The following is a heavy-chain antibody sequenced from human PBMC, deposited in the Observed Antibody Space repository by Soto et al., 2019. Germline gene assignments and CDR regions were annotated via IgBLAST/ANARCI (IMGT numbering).Heavy chain of an antibody. J-gene: IGHJ5*01. CDR2: ITADGSAK. Sequence: EVPLVASGGGLVQPGGSLRLSCAGSGFTFSNHWMNWVRQALGTGLEWVANITADGSAKDYVYSVTGRFTISRDNAKNSLYLQMNSLRAEDTAVYYCARARGVDSWGQGTLVTVSS. CDR1: GFTFSNHW. CDR3: ARARGVDS. D-gene: IGHD3-16*01. V-gene: IGHV3-7*03.